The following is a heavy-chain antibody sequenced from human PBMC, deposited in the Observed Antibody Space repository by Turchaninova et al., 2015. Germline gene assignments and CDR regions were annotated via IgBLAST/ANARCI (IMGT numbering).Heavy chain of an antibody. Sequence: QVQLVQSGAEVKKPGSSVKVSCKASGGTFRTSALSWVRPAPGQGLEWMGGITPIFGTANYAKKVQGRVTITADESTSTVYMEVSSLRSEDTALYYCARGPDSSAYYYFYWGQGTLVTVSS. V-gene: IGHV1-69*12. CDR3: ARGPDSSAYYYFY. CDR2: ITPIFGTA. D-gene: IGHD3-22*01. CDR1: GGTFRTSA. J-gene: IGHJ4*02.